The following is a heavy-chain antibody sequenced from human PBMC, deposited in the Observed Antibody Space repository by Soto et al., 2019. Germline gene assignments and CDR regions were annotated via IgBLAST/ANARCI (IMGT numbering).Heavy chain of an antibody. CDR1: GFTFSSYA. V-gene: IGHV3-30-3*01. J-gene: IGHJ6*02. D-gene: IGHD6-13*01. Sequence: GGSLRLSCAASGFTFSSYAMHWVRQAPGKGLEWVAVISYDGSNKYYADSVKGRFTISRDNSKNTLYLQMNSLRAEDTAAYYCARDIALQHYYYYGMDVWGQGTTVTVSS. CDR2: ISYDGSNK. CDR3: ARDIALQHYYYYGMDV.